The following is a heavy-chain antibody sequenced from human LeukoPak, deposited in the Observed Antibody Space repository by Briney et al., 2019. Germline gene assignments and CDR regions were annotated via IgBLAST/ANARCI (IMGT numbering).Heavy chain of an antibody. CDR1: GGTFSSYA. Sequence: GASVKVSCKASGGTFSSYAISWVRQAPGQGLEWMGRIIPIFGTANYAQKFQGRVTITTDESPSTASMELSSLRSEDTAVYYCARDHCSGGSCYTFDYWGQGTLVTVSS. CDR2: IIPIFGTA. V-gene: IGHV1-69*05. D-gene: IGHD2-15*01. J-gene: IGHJ4*02. CDR3: ARDHCSGGSCYTFDY.